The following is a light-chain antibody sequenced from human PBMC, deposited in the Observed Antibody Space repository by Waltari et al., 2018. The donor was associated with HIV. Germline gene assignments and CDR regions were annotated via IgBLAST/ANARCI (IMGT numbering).Light chain of an antibody. CDR2: KAS. CDR3: QQYNSYSRK. V-gene: IGKV1-5*03. Sequence: DIQMTQSPSILSASIGDRVTVTCRASESINNWLAWYQQKPGRAPKLLIYKASTLESGVPPRFSGSGSGTEFTLIISSLEPDDFATYYCQQYNSYSRKFGQGTKVE. J-gene: IGKJ1*01. CDR1: ESINNW.